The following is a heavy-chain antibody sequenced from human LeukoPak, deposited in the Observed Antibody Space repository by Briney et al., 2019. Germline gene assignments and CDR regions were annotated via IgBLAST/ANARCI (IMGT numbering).Heavy chain of an antibody. CDR2: ISGSGGST. CDR3: ARYSGSYHDAFDI. D-gene: IGHD1-26*01. Sequence: AGGSLRLSCAASGFTFSSYWMSWVRQAPGKGLEWVSAISGSGGSTYYADSVKGRFTISRDNSKNTLYLQMNSLRAEDTAVYYCARYSGSYHDAFDIWGQGTMVTVSS. CDR1: GFTFSSYW. V-gene: IGHV3-23*01. J-gene: IGHJ3*02.